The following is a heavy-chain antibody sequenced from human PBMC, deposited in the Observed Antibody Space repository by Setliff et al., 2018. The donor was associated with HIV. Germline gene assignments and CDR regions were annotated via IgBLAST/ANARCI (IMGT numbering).Heavy chain of an antibody. CDR1: GGSFSDYY. CDR3: TRSPLWSGYEGEAFDI. V-gene: IGHV4-34*01. D-gene: IGHD3-3*01. J-gene: IGHJ3*02. CDR2: IYYSGST. Sequence: SETLSLTCAVYGGSFSDYYWSWIRQPPGKGLEWIGYIYYSGSTDYNPSLKSRVTISVDTSKNQFSLKLSSVTAADTAVYYCTRSPLWSGYEGEAFDIWGQGTMVTVSS.